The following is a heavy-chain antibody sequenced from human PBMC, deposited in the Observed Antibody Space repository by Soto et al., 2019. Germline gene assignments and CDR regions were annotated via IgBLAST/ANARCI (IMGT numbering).Heavy chain of an antibody. CDR1: GYTFTGYY. V-gene: IGHV1-2*02. J-gene: IGHJ5*02. Sequence: ASVKVSCKASGYTFTGYYMHWVRQAPGQGLEWMGWINPNSGGTNYAQKFQGRVTMTRDTSISTAYMELSRLRSDDTAVYYCARATEYSSSFDPWGQGTLVTVPQ. D-gene: IGHD6-6*01. CDR3: ARATEYSSSFDP. CDR2: INPNSGGT.